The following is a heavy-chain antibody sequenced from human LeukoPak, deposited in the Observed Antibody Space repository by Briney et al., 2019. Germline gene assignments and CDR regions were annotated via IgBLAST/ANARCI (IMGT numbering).Heavy chain of an antibody. Sequence: SETLSLTCAVYGGSFSGYYWSWIRQPPGKGLEWIGEINHSGSTNYNPSLKSRVTISVDTSKNQFSLKLSSVTAADTAVYYCARERQLWWGSTNFDYWGQGTLVTVSS. D-gene: IGHD5-18*01. CDR2: INHSGST. V-gene: IGHV4-34*01. J-gene: IGHJ4*02. CDR3: ARERQLWWGSTNFDY. CDR1: GGSFSGYY.